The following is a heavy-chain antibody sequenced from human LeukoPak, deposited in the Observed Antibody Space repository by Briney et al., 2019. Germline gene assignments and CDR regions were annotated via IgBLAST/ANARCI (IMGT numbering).Heavy chain of an antibody. V-gene: IGHV1-46*01. CDR1: GYTFTNYY. J-gene: IGHJ4*02. CDR2: INPSGEST. CDR3: ARAKSRDYGIDY. D-gene: IGHD4-17*01. Sequence: ASVKVSCKTSGYTFTNYYLHWVREAPRQGVEWMGIINPSGESTIYAQKFQGRVTMTRDTSTSTVYMELSSLRSEDTAVYFCARAKSRDYGIDYWGPGTLVTVSS.